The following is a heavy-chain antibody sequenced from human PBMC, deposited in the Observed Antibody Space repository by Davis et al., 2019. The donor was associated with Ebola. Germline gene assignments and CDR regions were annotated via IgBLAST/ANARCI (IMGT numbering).Heavy chain of an antibody. D-gene: IGHD4/OR15-4a*01. CDR2: IYYSGST. J-gene: IGHJ5*02. Sequence: MPSDTLSLTFTLPGGSISSGGYYWSWIRQHPGKGLEWLCYIYYSGSTYYNPSLKSRVTISVDRSKNQFSLKLSSVTAADTAVYYCARVDYQGWFDPWGQGTLVTVSS. CDR3: ARVDYQGWFDP. V-gene: IGHV4-31*03. CDR1: GGSISSGGYY.